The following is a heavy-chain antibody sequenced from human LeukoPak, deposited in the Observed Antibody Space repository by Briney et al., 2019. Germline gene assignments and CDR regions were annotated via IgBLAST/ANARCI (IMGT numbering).Heavy chain of an antibody. Sequence: SETLSLTCTVSGGCISSCGYYWSWIRQHPGKGLEWIGYIYYSGSTYYNPSLKSRVTISVDTSKNQFSLKLSSVTAADTAVYYCARDGGGLRPLSFDYWGQGTLVTVSS. D-gene: IGHD3-16*01. J-gene: IGHJ4*02. V-gene: IGHV4-31*03. CDR1: GGCISSCGYY. CDR3: ARDGGGLRPLSFDY. CDR2: IYYSGST.